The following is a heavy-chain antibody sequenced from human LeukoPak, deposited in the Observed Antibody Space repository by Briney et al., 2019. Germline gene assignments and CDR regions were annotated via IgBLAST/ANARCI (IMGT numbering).Heavy chain of an antibody. CDR1: GYTFNKYG. J-gene: IGHJ4*02. Sequence: GASVKVSCKASGYTFNKYGISWVRQAPGQGLEWMGWISCYNGDTRYAQKFQGRVTMTTDTSTSTVHMELRSLRSDDTAVYYCARTPRTSMTHLGVYWGQGTLVTVSS. CDR3: ARTPRTSMTHLGVY. V-gene: IGHV1-18*01. CDR2: ISCYNGDT. D-gene: IGHD6-6*01.